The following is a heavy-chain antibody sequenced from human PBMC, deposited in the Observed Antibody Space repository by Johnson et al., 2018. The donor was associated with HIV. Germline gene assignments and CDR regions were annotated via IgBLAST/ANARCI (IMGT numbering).Heavy chain of an antibody. Sequence: MQLVESGGGLVEPGGSLRLSCAASGFTVSSNYMSWVRQAPGKGLEWVSVIYSGGSTYYADSVKGRFTISRDNSKNTLYLQMDGLRPEDTAFYYCARGAGEAYGGNFRDAFDIWGQGTMVTVSS. D-gene: IGHD4-23*01. V-gene: IGHV3-66*02. CDR1: GFTVSSNY. J-gene: IGHJ3*02. CDR3: ARGAGEAYGGNFRDAFDI. CDR2: IYSGGST.